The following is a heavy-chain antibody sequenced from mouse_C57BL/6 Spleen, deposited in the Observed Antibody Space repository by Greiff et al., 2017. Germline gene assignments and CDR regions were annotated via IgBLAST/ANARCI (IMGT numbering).Heavy chain of an antibody. CDR1: GYTFTSYW. V-gene: IGHV1-72*01. CDR3: ARNLLITTVVAPHAMDY. J-gene: IGHJ4*01. D-gene: IGHD1-1*01. CDR2: IDPNSGGT. Sequence: VQLQQPGAELVKPGASVKLSCKASGYTFTSYWMHWVKQRPGRGLEWIGRIDPNSGGTKYNEKFKSKATLTVDKPSSTAYMQLSSLTSEDAAVYYCARNLLITTVVAPHAMDYWGQGTSVTVSS.